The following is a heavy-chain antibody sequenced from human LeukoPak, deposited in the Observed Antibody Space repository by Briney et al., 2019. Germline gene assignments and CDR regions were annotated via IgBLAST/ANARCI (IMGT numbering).Heavy chain of an antibody. CDR2: ISGGGGET. CDR1: GFTFSNNA. CDR3: AKGLNWNVNPPYYFDY. D-gene: IGHD1-1*01. J-gene: IGHJ4*02. V-gene: IGHV3-23*01. Sequence: GGSLRLSCAASGFTFSNNAMHWVRQAPGKGLEWVSSISGGGGETYYVDSVKGRFIISRDNSKNTLYLQMNSLRAEDTAVYYCAKGLNWNVNPPYYFDYWGQGTLVTVSS.